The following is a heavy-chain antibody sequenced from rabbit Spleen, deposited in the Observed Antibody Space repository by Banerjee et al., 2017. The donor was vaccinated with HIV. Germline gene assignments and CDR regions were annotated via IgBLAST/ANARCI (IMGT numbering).Heavy chain of an antibody. CDR3: ARDSGSSFSSYGMDL. D-gene: IGHD8-1*01. CDR1: GVSFSTNHY. V-gene: IGHV1S45*01. Sequence: EQLEESGGGLVKPEGSLTLTCKASGVSFSTNHYMCWVRQAPGKGLEWIACIEGGSSGFSYFASWAKGRFTISKTSSTTVTLQMTSLTAADTATYFCARDSGSSFSSYGMDLWGQGTLVTVS. CDR2: IEGGSSGFS. J-gene: IGHJ6*01.